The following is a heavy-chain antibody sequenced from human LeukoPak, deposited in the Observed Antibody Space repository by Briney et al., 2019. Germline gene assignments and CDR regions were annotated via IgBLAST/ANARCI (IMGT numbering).Heavy chain of an antibody. CDR3: ARGRNYYDSSDYYEGDAFDI. CDR2: INPSGRST. D-gene: IGHD3-22*01. V-gene: IGHV1-46*01. CDR1: GYTFTNYY. J-gene: IGHJ3*02. Sequence: ASVTVSCKAPGYTFTNYYMHWVRQAPGQGLEWMGIINPSGRSTTYVQQFQGRVTMTRDMSTSTVYMELSSLRSEDTAVYYCARGRNYYDSSDYYEGDAFDIWGQGTVVTVSS.